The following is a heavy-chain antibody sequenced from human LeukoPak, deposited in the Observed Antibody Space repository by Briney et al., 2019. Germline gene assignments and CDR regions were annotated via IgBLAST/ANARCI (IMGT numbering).Heavy chain of an antibody. CDR1: GYSFTSYW. CDR3: ARRRGYSYGHSDY. Sequence: GESLRSSCKGSGYSFTSYWISWVRRMPGKGLEWMGRIDPSDSYTNYSPSFQGHVTISADKSISTAYLQWSSLKASDTAMYYCARRRGYSYGHSDYWGQGTLVTVSS. J-gene: IGHJ4*02. CDR2: IDPSDSYT. D-gene: IGHD5-18*01. V-gene: IGHV5-10-1*01.